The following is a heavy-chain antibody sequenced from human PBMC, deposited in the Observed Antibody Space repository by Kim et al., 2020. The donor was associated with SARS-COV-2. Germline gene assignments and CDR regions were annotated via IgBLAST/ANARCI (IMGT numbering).Heavy chain of an antibody. D-gene: IGHD5-18*01. CDR3: TSSDLQLWPPFDY. J-gene: IGHJ4*02. V-gene: IGHV3-15*01. CDR1: GFTFSNAW. CDR2: IKSKTDGGTT. Sequence: GGSLRLSCAASGFTFSNAWMSWVRQAPGKGLEWVGRIKSKTDGGTTDYAAPVKGRFTISRDDSKNTLYLQMNSLKTEDTAVYYCTSSDLQLWPPFDYWGQGTLVTVSS.